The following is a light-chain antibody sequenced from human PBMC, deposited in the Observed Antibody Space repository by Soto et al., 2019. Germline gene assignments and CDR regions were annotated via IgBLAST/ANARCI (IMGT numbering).Light chain of an antibody. CDR1: SSDVGGYNY. Sequence: QSALTQPASVSGSPGQSITISCTGTSSDVGGYNYGSWYQQHPGKAPKLMIYDVSNRPSGVSNRFSGSKSGNRASLTISGLQAEDEADYYCSSYTSSSTLCVFGTGTKLTVL. CDR2: DVS. CDR3: SSYTSSSTLCV. V-gene: IGLV2-14*01. J-gene: IGLJ1*01.